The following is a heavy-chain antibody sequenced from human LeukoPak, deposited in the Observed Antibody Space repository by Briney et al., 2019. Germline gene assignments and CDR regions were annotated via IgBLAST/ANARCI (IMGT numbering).Heavy chain of an antibody. J-gene: IGHJ4*02. CDR3: ARDRYCSGGSCYERDY. CDR2: ISSSSTI. CDR1: GFTFSSYS. V-gene: IGHV3-48*04. Sequence: GGSLRLSCAASGFTFSSYSMNWVRQAPGKGLEWVSYISSSSTIYYADSVKGRFTISRDNAKNSLYLQMNSLRAEDTAVYYCARDRYCSGGSCYERDYWGQGTLVTVSS. D-gene: IGHD2-15*01.